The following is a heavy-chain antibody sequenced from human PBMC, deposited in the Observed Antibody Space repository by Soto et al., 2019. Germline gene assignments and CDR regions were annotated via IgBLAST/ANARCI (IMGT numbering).Heavy chain of an antibody. V-gene: IGHV2-5*02. CDR3: ARALRGSSCSGGSCYYFDF. J-gene: IGHJ4*02. CDR1: GFSLTTNGVA. CDR2: FYWDDDK. D-gene: IGHD2-15*01. Sequence: SGPTLVNPTQALALTCTFSGFSLTTNGVAVGWIRQPAGKAPEWLAIFYWDDDKRYRASLKSRLTITKDTSRNQVVLTMTNMDTVDTATYYCARALRGSSCSGGSCYYFDFWGQGTLVTVSS.